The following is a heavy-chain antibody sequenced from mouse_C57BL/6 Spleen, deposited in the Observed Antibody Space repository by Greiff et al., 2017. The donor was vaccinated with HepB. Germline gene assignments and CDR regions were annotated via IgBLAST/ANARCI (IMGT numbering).Heavy chain of an antibody. Sequence: DVMLVESEGGLVQPGSSMKLSCTASGFTFSDYYMAWVRQVPEKGLEWVANINYDGSSTYYLDSLKSRFIISRDNAKNILYLQMSSLKSEDTATYYCARDHHYYAMDYWGQGTSVTVSS. CDR2: INYDGSST. CDR3: ARDHHYYAMDY. V-gene: IGHV5-16*01. CDR1: GFTFSDYY. J-gene: IGHJ4*01.